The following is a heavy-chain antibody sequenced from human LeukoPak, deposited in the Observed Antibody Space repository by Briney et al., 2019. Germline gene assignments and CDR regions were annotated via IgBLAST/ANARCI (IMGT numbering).Heavy chain of an antibody. D-gene: IGHD4-23*01. J-gene: IGHJ5*02. V-gene: IGHV1-46*01. CDR1: GHTFTSYY. CDR2: INPSGGST. Sequence: ASVKVSCKASGHTFTSYYMHWVRQAPGQGLEWMGIINPSGGSTSYAQKFQGRVTMTRDMSTSTDYMELSSLRSEDTAVYYCARGNSVEDTAWWFDPWGQGTLVTVSS. CDR3: ARGNSVEDTAWWFDP.